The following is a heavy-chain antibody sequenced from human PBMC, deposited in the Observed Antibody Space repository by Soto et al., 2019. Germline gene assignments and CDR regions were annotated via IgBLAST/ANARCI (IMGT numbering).Heavy chain of an antibody. V-gene: IGHV1-69*18. J-gene: IGHJ4*02. CDR2: IIPIFTTT. Sequence: QVQLVQSGSEVRRPGSSVKVSCKASGGSFSNSAIAWVRQAPGQGLEWLGMIIPIFTTTNYAQKFKDRLTITADGYTSTAYMELRGLKSADTAVYFCARHSGLLGKFSALVDYLGQGTLVTVSS. CDR3: ARHSGLLGKFSALVDY. CDR1: GGSFSNSA. D-gene: IGHD6-6*01.